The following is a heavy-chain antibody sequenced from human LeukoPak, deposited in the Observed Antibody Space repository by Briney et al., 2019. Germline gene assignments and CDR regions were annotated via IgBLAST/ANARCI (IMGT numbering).Heavy chain of an antibody. V-gene: IGHV4-61*01. Sequence: PSETLSLTCTVSGGSVSSGSHYWSWIRQPPGKGLEWIGYIYYSGSTNYNPSLKSRVTISVDTSKNQFSLKLSSVTAADTAVHYCARELRYSSGWREYFQHWGQGTLVTVSS. D-gene: IGHD6-19*01. CDR2: IYYSGST. J-gene: IGHJ1*01. CDR3: ARELRYSSGWREYFQH. CDR1: GGSVSSGSHY.